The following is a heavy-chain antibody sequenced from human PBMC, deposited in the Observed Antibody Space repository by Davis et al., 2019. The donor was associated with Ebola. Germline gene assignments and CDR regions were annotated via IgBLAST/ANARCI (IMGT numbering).Heavy chain of an antibody. CDR2: ITPIFGTA. J-gene: IGHJ4*02. D-gene: IGHD2-21*02. V-gene: IGHV1-69*06. Sequence: SVKVSCKASGGTFSSYAISWVRQPPGQGLEWMGGITPIFGTANYAQKFQGRVTITADKSTSTAYMELSSLRSDDTAVYYCARDIGYFKWLLSFWGQGTLVTVSS. CDR3: ARDIGYFKWLLSF. CDR1: GGTFSSYA.